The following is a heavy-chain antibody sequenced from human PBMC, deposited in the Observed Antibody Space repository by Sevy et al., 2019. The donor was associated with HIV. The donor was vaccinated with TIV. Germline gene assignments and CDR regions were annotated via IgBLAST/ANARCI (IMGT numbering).Heavy chain of an antibody. Sequence: GGCLRLSCAASGFTFDDYAMHWVRQAPGKGLEWVSGISWNSGSIGYADSVKGRFTISRDNAKNSLYLQMNSLRAEDMALYYCAKGYDSSGYYYFDYWGQGTLVTVSS. V-gene: IGHV3-9*03. CDR2: ISWNSGSI. CDR1: GFTFDDYA. CDR3: AKGYDSSGYYYFDY. D-gene: IGHD3-22*01. J-gene: IGHJ4*02.